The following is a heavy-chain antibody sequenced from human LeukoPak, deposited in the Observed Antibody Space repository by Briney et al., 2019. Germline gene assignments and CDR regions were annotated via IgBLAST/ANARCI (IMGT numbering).Heavy chain of an antibody. CDR2: MYHGGNT. V-gene: IGHV4-59*01. CDR3: ARVQGIEAAGGLQFYYYGLDI. J-gene: IGHJ6*02. Sequence: SETLSLTCTVSGDSIKSYYWSWIRQSLGKRLEWIGYMYHGGNTKYNPSLKSRVTMSVDTSKNQFSLKLTSVTAADTAVYFCARVQGIEAAGGLQFYYYGLDIWGQGTTVTVSS. D-gene: IGHD6-13*01. CDR1: GDSIKSYY.